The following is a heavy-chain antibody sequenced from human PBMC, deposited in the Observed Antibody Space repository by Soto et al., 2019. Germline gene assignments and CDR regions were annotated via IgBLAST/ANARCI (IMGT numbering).Heavy chain of an antibody. CDR2: MNPNSANT. V-gene: IGHV1-8*01. D-gene: IGHD1-26*01. CDR1: GYTFTSYD. CDR3: GRERSSGAFDI. Sequence: QVQLVQSGTEVKKPGASVKVSCKTSGYTFTSYDINWVRQATGQGLEWMGWMNPNSANTAYAQKFQGRVTMTRNTSIITAYMELSSLRSEDTAVYYCGRERSSGAFDIWGQGTMVTVSS. J-gene: IGHJ3*02.